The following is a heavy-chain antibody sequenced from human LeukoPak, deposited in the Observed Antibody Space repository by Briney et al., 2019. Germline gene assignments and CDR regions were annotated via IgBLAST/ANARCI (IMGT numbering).Heavy chain of an antibody. CDR2: ISSSSSYI. V-gene: IGHV3-21*01. CDR1: GFTFRSYS. CDR3: ARGVLGSSTSHGLDY. Sequence: GGSLRLSCAASGFTFRSYSMNWVRQAPGKGLEWVSFISSSSSYIYYADSVQGRFTISRGTAKNSLYLQMNSLRGEDTAVYYCARGVLGSSTSHGLDYWGQGTLVTVSS. D-gene: IGHD2-2*01. J-gene: IGHJ4*02.